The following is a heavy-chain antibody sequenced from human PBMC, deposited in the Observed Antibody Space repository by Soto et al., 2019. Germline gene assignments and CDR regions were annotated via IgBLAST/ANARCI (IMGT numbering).Heavy chain of an antibody. CDR2: VYATGTS. J-gene: IGHJ5*02. V-gene: IGHV4-4*07. CDR3: VRDGSKTLRDCFDP. CDR1: GGSMSKFY. D-gene: IGHD4-17*01. Sequence: PSETLSLTCSVSGGSMSKFYWRWIRKTAGKGLEWMGRVYATGTSDYNPSLRSRIAMSVDISKKTFSLRLRSVTAADTGVYYCVRDGSKTLRDCFDPWGQGILVTVS.